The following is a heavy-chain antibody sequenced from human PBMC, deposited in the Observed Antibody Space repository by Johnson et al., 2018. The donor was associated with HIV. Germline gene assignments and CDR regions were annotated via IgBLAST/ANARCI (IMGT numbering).Heavy chain of an antibody. CDR1: GFTFSTSV. CDR3: AKVKLELRYGAFDI. CDR2: IYSGGST. Sequence: QVQLVESGGGVVQPGTSLRLSCAPSGFTFSTSVMHWVRRAPGKGLEWVSIIYSGGSTYYADSVKGRFTISRDNSKNTLYLQMNSLRAEDTAVYYCAKVKLELRYGAFDIWGQGTMVTVSS. V-gene: IGHV3-NL1*01. D-gene: IGHD1-7*01. J-gene: IGHJ3*02.